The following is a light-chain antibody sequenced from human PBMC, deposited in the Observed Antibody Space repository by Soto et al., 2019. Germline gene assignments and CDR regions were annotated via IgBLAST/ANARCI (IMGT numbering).Light chain of an antibody. CDR1: TSDIGGYDY. J-gene: IGLJ1*01. Sequence: QSVLTQPAAVSGSPGQSITISCAGTTSDIGGYDYVSWYQHHPGKAPKLIIYDVTRRPSGVSPRFSGSKSGNTASLTISGPQPEDEADYYCSSFSVASPLFATGNKVTVL. V-gene: IGLV2-14*01. CDR2: DVT. CDR3: SSFSVASPL.